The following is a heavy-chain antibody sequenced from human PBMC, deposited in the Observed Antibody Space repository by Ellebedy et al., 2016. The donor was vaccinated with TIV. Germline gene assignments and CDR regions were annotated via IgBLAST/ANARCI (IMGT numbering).Heavy chain of an antibody. V-gene: IGHV3-7*03. J-gene: IGHJ4*02. CDR3: ASEWAGFDY. D-gene: IGHD1-26*01. CDR2: IQQDSSNK. Sequence: PGGSLRLSCAASGLTFSSRWMSWVRQAPGKGLEWVANIQQDSSNKDYVDSVRGRFTVSRDNAKDSLYLQMNSVRAEDTDVYYCASEWAGFDYWGQGILVTVSS. CDR1: GLTFSSRW.